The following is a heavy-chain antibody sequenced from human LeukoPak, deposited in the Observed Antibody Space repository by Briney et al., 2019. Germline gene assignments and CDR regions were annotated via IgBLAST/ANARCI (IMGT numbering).Heavy chain of an antibody. V-gene: IGHV3-48*03. CDR2: ISSGGSST. Sequence: GGSLRLSCAASGFTFSSYEMNWVRQAPGKGLEWVSYISSGGSSTHFADSVKGRFIISRDNAKNSLYLQMNGLRAEDTAVYYCARDRGGSWTGSSQHFDYWGQGTLVTVSS. J-gene: IGHJ4*02. D-gene: IGHD6-13*01. CDR3: ARDRGGSWTGSSQHFDY. CDR1: GFTFSSYE.